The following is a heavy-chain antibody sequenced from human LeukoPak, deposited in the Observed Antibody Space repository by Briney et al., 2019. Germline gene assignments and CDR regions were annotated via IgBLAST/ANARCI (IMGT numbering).Heavy chain of an antibody. D-gene: IGHD3-16*01. V-gene: IGHV3-48*03. Sequence: GGSLRLSCAASGFTFSRYEMNWVRQAPGKGLEWVSYISSSGSTIYYADSVKGRFTISRDNAKNSLYLQMNSLRAEDTAVYCCARDSSPGGVRDYWGQGTLVTVSS. CDR1: GFTFSRYE. CDR2: ISSSGSTI. CDR3: ARDSSPGGVRDY. J-gene: IGHJ4*02.